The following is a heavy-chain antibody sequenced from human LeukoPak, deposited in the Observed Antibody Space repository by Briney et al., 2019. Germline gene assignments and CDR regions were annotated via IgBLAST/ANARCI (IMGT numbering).Heavy chain of an antibody. D-gene: IGHD4-11*01. CDR3: AKDLNTVTTAFFVH. J-gene: IGHJ4*02. CDR1: GFTFSSYS. CDR2: ISSSSTYI. V-gene: IGHV3-21*06. Sequence: GGSLRLXCAASGFTFSSYSMNWGRKAPGKELEWVSSISSSSTYIYYADSVKGGFTISRDNAKNSLYLQMNSLRAEDTAVYYCAKDLNTVTTAFFVHWGQGTLVTVSS.